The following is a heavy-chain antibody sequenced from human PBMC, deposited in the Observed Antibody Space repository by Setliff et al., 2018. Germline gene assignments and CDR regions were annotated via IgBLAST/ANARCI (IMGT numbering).Heavy chain of an antibody. D-gene: IGHD3-10*02. CDR3: ARGRDVFPVPPYMDV. J-gene: IGHJ6*03. CDR1: GGSFSSGGYY. Sequence: SETLSLTCTVSGGSFSSGGYYWIWIRQPPGEGLEWIGEITHRRVTTYNPSLQSRAAISLDTSKRRFSLKLGSVSAADTAVYYCARGRDVFPVPPYMDVWAEGTTVTVSS. CDR2: ITHRRVT. V-gene: IGHV4-61*08.